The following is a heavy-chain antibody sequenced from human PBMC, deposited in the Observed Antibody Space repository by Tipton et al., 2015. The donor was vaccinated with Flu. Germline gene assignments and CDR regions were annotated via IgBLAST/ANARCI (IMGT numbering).Heavy chain of an antibody. CDR3: ARDSTYCSSTSCPLSRYNWFDP. J-gene: IGHJ5*02. Sequence: GLVKPSETLSLTCTVSGGSISSYYWSWIRQPAGKGLEWIGRIYTSGSTNYNPSPKSRVTMSVDTSKNQFSLKLSSVTAADTAVYYCARDSTYCSSTSCPLSRYNWFDPWGQGTLVTVSS. CDR2: IYTSGST. D-gene: IGHD2-2*01. CDR1: GGSISSYY. V-gene: IGHV4-4*07.